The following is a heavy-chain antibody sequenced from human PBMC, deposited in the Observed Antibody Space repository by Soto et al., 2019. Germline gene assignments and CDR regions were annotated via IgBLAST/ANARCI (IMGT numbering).Heavy chain of an antibody. CDR2: ISSDGSSK. CDR1: GLTFSNYV. J-gene: IGHJ6*02. Sequence: QVQLVEPGGGVVQPGRSLRLSCAASGLTFSNYVMHWVRQAPGKGLEWVTIISSDGSSKYYADSVKGRFTISRDNSKNTLYLQMNSLRAEYKAVYHCARDPHGMDVWGQGTTVTVSS. V-gene: IGHV3-30-3*01. CDR3: ARDPHGMDV.